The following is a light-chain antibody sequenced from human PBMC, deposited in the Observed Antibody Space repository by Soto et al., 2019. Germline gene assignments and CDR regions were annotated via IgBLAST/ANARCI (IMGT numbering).Light chain of an antibody. CDR2: EVT. CDR1: SGDIGGYNY. CDR3: GSWDSSLSAYV. Sequence: QSVLTQPASVSGSPGQSITISCTGTSGDIGGYNYVSWYQQHPGKAPKLLISEVTNRPSGVSNRFSGSKSGNTASLTISGLQAEDEADYYCGSWDSSLSAYVFGTGTKVTVL. V-gene: IGLV2-14*01. J-gene: IGLJ1*01.